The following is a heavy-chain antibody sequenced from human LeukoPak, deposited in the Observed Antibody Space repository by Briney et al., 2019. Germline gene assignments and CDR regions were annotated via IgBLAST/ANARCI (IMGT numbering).Heavy chain of an antibody. V-gene: IGHV3-49*04. CDR1: GLTFGDYG. CDR2: IRSKAYSGTT. Sequence: QPGRSLRLSCTASGLTFGDYGMSWVSQAPGKGLEWVGFIRSKAYSGTTEYAASVKGRFSISRDDSKNIAFLQMNSLKTEDTAVYYCSSGSSTSWYFDYWGQGTLVTVSS. D-gene: IGHD2-2*01. J-gene: IGHJ4*02. CDR3: SSGSSTSWYFDY.